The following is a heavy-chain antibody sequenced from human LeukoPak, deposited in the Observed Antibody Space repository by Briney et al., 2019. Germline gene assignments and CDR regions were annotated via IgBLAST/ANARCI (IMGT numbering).Heavy chain of an antibody. D-gene: IGHD6-13*01. CDR2: IIPILGIA. J-gene: IGHJ3*02. V-gene: IGHV1-69*04. Sequence: ASVKVSCKASGGTFSSYAISWVRQAPGQGLEWMGRIIPILGIANYAQKFQGRVTITADKSTSTAYMELSSLRSEDTAVYYCATHNSSSWYLYAFDIWGQGTMVTVSS. CDR3: ATHNSSSWYLYAFDI. CDR1: GGTFSSYA.